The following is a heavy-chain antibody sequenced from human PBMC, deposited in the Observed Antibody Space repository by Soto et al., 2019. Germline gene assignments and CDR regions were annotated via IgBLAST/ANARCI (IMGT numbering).Heavy chain of an antibody. Sequence: SETLSLTCTVSGGSVSSHYWSWIRQPPGKGLEWIGYIYYSGSTNYNPSLKSRVTISVDTSKNQFSLKLSSVTASDTAVYYCARSDGRYWGQGTLVTVSS. CDR1: GGSVSSHY. CDR2: IYYSGST. V-gene: IGHV4-59*02. J-gene: IGHJ4*02. CDR3: ARSDGRY.